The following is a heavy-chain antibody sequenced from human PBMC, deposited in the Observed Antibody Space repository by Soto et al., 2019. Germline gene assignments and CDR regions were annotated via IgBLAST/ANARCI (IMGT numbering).Heavy chain of an antibody. V-gene: IGHV3-7*04. J-gene: IGHJ4*02. Sequence: PGGSLRLSCVGSGFTFSSNWMTWVRQAPGKGLEWVGNIRQDGSEKNYVDSVKGRFTISRDNAKNSLYLQMNSLRAEDTAVYYCAREIVVARGASYFDYWGPATLVPVSS. D-gene: IGHD2-2*01. CDR2: IRQDGSEK. CDR3: AREIVVARGASYFDY. CDR1: GFTFSSNW.